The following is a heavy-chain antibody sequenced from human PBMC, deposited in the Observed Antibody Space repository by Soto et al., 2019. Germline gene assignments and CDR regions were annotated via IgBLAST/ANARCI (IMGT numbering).Heavy chain of an antibody. V-gene: IGHV3-23*01. Sequence: GGSVRLSCAASGFTFSSYAMSWVRQAPGKGLEWVSAISGSGGSTYYAETVKGRFTISRDNSKNTLYLQMNSLRAEDTAVYYCAKTSWSPDAFDIWGQGTMVTVSS. J-gene: IGHJ3*02. D-gene: IGHD2-2*01. CDR2: ISGSGGST. CDR3: AKTSWSPDAFDI. CDR1: GFTFSSYA.